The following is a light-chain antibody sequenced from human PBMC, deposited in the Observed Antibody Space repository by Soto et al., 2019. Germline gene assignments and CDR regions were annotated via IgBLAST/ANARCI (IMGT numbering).Light chain of an antibody. CDR3: QQYYSYPLN. J-gene: IGKJ4*01. CDR1: QGISTY. V-gene: IGKV1-8*01. Sequence: AIRMTQSPSSLSASTGDRVIITCRASQGISTYLAWYQQKPGKAPKLLIYAASTLQSGVPSRFSGSGSGTDFTLTISYLQSEDFATYYCQQYYSYPLNFGGGTKVEIK. CDR2: AAS.